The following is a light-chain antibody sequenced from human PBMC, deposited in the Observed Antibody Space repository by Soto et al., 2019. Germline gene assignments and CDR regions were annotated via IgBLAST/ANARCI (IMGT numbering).Light chain of an antibody. V-gene: IGKV1-17*03. J-gene: IGKJ1*01. CDR3: LQHNIYPWT. Sequence: DIQMTQSPSAMSASVGDRVTITCRASQGISNYLAWFQQKPGKVPERLIYATASLQSGVPSRFSGSGSGTEFNLTISSLQPEDSATYYCLQHNIYPWTFGQGTKVEI. CDR1: QGISNY. CDR2: ATA.